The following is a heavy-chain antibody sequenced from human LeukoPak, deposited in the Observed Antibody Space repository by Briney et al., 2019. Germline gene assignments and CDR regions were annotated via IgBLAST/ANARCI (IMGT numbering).Heavy chain of an antibody. V-gene: IGHV1-2*02. Sequence: ASVKVSCKASGHTFTGYYMHWVRQAPGQGLEWMGWINPNSGGTNYAQKFQGRVTMTRDTSISTAYMELSRLRSDDTAVYYCARGNSGYDYVGYWGQGTLVTVSS. CDR2: INPNSGGT. CDR1: GHTFTGYY. D-gene: IGHD5-12*01. CDR3: ARGNSGYDYVGY. J-gene: IGHJ4*02.